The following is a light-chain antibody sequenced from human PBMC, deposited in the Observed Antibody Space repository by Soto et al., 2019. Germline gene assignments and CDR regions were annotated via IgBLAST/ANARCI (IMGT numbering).Light chain of an antibody. Sequence: QSVLTQPASVSGSPGQSITISCTGTSSDVGGYNYVSWYQHHPGKAPTLMIYDVSNRPSGVSNRFSRSKSDNTASLTISGLQAEDEADYYCSSYTSTGTVVFGGGTKLTVL. CDR3: SSYTSTGTVV. CDR1: SSDVGGYNY. J-gene: IGLJ2*01. V-gene: IGLV2-14*03. CDR2: DVS.